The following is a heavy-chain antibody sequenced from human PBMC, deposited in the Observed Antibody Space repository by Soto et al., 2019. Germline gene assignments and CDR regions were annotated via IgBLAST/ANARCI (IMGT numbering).Heavy chain of an antibody. CDR3: ARGGAVAVRNWFDP. D-gene: IGHD6-19*01. CDR1: GGSISSYY. J-gene: IGHJ5*02. V-gene: IGHV4-59*01. Sequence: SETLSLTCTVSGGSISSYYWSWIRQPPGKGLEWIGYIYYSGSTNYNPSLKSRVTISVDTSKNQFSLKLSSVTAADTAVYYCARGGAVAVRNWFDPWGQGTLDTVSS. CDR2: IYYSGST.